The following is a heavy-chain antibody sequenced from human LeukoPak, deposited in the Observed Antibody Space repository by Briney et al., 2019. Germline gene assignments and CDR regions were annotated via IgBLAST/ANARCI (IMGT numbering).Heavy chain of an antibody. V-gene: IGHV4-30-4*01. CDR1: GGSISSGDYY. D-gene: IGHD5-18*01. CDR2: IYYSGST. Sequence: SETLSLTCTVSGGSISSGDYYWSWIRQPPGKGLEWIGYIYYSGSTYYNPSLKSRVTISVDTSKNQFSLKLSSVTAADTAVYYCARDFRLWDTAMVTYYYYGMDVWGQGTTVTVSS. J-gene: IGHJ6*02. CDR3: ARDFRLWDTAMVTYYYYGMDV.